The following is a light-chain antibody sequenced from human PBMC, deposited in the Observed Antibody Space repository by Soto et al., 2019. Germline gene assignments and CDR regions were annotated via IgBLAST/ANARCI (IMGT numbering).Light chain of an antibody. J-gene: IGLJ1*01. CDR3: QSYDSSLSGYV. CDR2: NNN. V-gene: IGLV1-40*01. Sequence: QSVLTQPPSVSGAPGQRVTISCTGSSSNIGAGYDVHWYQQLPGTAPKLLIYNNNNRPSGVPDRFSGSMSGTSASLAITGLQAEAEADYYCQSYDSSLSGYVFGTGTKVTVL. CDR1: SSNIGAGYD.